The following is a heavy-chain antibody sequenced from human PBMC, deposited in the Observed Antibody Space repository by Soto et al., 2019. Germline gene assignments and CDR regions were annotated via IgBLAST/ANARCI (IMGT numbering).Heavy chain of an antibody. V-gene: IGHV4-59*08. CDR3: ARPVVPRGLDAFDI. CDR1: GGSISSYY. D-gene: IGHD2-2*01. J-gene: IGHJ3*02. CDR2: IYYSGST. Sequence: PSETLSLSCTVSGGSISSYYWSWIRQPPGKGLEWIGYIYYSGSTNYNPSLKSRVTISVDTSKNQFSLKLSSVTAADTAVYFCARPVVPRGLDAFDIWGQGTMVTVSS.